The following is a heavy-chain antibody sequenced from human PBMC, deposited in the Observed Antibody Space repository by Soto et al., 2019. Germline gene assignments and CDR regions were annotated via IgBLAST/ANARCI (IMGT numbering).Heavy chain of an antibody. CDR3: ASMIVDPVLRFDS. CDR2: IFYSGST. J-gene: IGHJ5*01. V-gene: IGHV4-59*01. D-gene: IGHD3-16*01. CDR1: GGSISSYY. Sequence: QVQLQESGPGLVKPSETLSLTCTVSGGSISSYYWSWIRQPPGKGLEWIGFIFYSGSTSYNPSLKSRVTISIDTSEYQFSLKLNSVTAADTAVYYCASMIVDPVLRFDSWGQGTLVAVSS.